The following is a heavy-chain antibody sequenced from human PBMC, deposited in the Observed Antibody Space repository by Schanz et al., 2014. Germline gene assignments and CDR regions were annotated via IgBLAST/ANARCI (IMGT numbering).Heavy chain of an antibody. Sequence: QVQLVQSGAEVKKPGASVKVSCRASGYPFTSDDITWVRQAPGQGLEWMGRIVPIAGITNYAQRFQGRVTITADKSSDTAYMELSSLRSEDTAVYHCAREVGLYDRGWFDPWGQGTLVIVSS. CDR2: IVPIAGIT. V-gene: IGHV1-69*09. CDR1: GYPFTSDD. D-gene: IGHD3-22*01. CDR3: AREVGLYDRGWFDP. J-gene: IGHJ5*02.